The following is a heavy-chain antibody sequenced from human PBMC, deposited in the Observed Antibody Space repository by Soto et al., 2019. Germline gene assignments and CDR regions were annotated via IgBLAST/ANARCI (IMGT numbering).Heavy chain of an antibody. CDR1: GYAFTSYW. CDR3: ARGYCTTTICDPWSDP. J-gene: IGHJ5*02. Sequence: PGESLKISCTGSGYAFTSYWIACVRQMPWKGLEWMGSIYPGDSDTRYSPSFQGQVTISADKSITTAYLQWSSLKASDTAMYYCARGYCTTTICDPWSDPWGQGTLVTVSS. D-gene: IGHD2-2*01. CDR2: IYPGDSDT. V-gene: IGHV5-51*01.